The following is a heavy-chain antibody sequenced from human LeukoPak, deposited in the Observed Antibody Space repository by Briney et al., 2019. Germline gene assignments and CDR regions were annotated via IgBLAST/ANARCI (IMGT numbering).Heavy chain of an antibody. D-gene: IGHD5-12*01. Sequence: PGGSLRLSCAASGFIVSSHYMSWVRQALGKGLEWVSVIYSGGSIYYADSVKGRFTISRDNAKNSLYLQMNSLRAEDTAMYYCARGRYSGTTYYFDYWGQGTLVTVSS. CDR2: IYSGGSI. CDR1: GFIVSSHY. V-gene: IGHV3-53*01. CDR3: ARGRYSGTTYYFDY. J-gene: IGHJ4*02.